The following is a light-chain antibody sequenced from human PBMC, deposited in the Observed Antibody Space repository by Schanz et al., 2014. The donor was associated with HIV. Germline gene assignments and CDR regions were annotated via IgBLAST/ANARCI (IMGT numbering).Light chain of an antibody. J-gene: IGLJ2*01. CDR3: SSYAGSKNLVV. CDR2: EVN. Sequence: QSALTQPASVSGSPGQSITISCTGTSSDVGGYNYVSWHQQHPGKAPKLIIYEVNKRPSGIPNRFSGSKSGNTASLTISGLQAEDEADYYCSSYAGSKNLVVFGGGTKLTVL. V-gene: IGLV2-8*01. CDR1: SSDVGGYNY.